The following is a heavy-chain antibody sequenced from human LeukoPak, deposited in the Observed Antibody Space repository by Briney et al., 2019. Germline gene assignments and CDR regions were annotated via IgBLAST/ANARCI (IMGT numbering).Heavy chain of an antibody. J-gene: IGHJ6*03. D-gene: IGHD1-26*01. V-gene: IGHV1-2*02. CDR1: GYTFTGYY. Sequence: ASVKVSCKASGYTFTGYYMHWVRQAPGQGLEWMGWINPNSGGTNYAQKFQGRVTMTRDTSISTAYMELSRLRSDDTAVYYCAGRMSTTGYYYMDVWGKGTTVTVSS. CDR2: INPNSGGT. CDR3: AGRMSTTGYYYMDV.